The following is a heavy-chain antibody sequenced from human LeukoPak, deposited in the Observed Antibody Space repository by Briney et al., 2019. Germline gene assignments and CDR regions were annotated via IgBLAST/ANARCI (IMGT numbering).Heavy chain of an antibody. CDR1: GYSFTSYW. D-gene: IGHD3-10*01. CDR2: IYPGDSDT. V-gene: IGHV5-51*01. J-gene: IGHJ4*02. CDR3: ARDYYGSGRYEGVFDY. Sequence: GESLKISCKGSGYSFTSYWIGWVRQMPGKGLEWMGIIYPGDSDTRYSPSFQGQVTISADKSISTAYLQWSSLKASDTAMYHCARDYYGSGRYEGVFDYWGQGTLVTVSS.